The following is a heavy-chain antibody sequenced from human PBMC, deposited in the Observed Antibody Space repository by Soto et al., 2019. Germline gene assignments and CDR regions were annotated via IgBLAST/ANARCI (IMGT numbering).Heavy chain of an antibody. D-gene: IGHD3-16*01. J-gene: IGHJ4*02. V-gene: IGHV4-59*08. CDR3: ATYRRGEGGRGY. CDR2: YSDST. Sequence: SETLSLTCTVSGGSVSSHHRTWIRQPPGKGLEWIGDYSDSTSYSPSLKSRVTISADTSKTQFSLKLSSVTAADTAVYYCATYRRGEGGRGYWGQGTLVTVSS. CDR1: GGSVSSHH.